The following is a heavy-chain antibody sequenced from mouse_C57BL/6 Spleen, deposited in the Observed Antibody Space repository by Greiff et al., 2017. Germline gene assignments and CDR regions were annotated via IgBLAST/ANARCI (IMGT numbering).Heavy chain of an antibody. CDR1: GYTFTSYW. CDR2: IDPSDSYT. Sequence: VKLQQPGAELVMPGASVKLSCKASGYTFTSYWMHWVKQRPGQGLEWIGEIDPSDSYTNYNQKFKGKSTLTVDKSSSTAYMQLSSLTSEDSAVYYCARSRGSYYSNLFAYWGQGTLVTVSA. CDR3: ARSRGSYYSNLFAY. V-gene: IGHV1-69*01. D-gene: IGHD2-5*01. J-gene: IGHJ3*01.